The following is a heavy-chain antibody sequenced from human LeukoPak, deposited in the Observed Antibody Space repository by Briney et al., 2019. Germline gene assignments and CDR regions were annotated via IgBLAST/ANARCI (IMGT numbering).Heavy chain of an antibody. D-gene: IGHD2-8*01. V-gene: IGHV3-23*01. CDR3: AREKYCTISDCLHGRFYFNL. Sequence: GGSLRLSCAASGLTFSSYAMSWVRQAPGKGLEWVSAISGSGGSTYYADSVEGRFTISRDNSKNTLYLQMDTLRVEDSAVYYCAREKYCTISDCLHGRFYFNLWGQGTLVTVSS. CDR1: GLTFSSYA. J-gene: IGHJ4*02. CDR2: ISGSGGST.